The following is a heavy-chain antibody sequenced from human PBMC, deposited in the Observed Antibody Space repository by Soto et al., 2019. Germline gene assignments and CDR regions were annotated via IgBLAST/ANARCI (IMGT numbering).Heavy chain of an antibody. D-gene: IGHD5-12*01. Sequence: QVQLQQWGAGLLKPSETLSLSCAVYGGSVSCYYWTWIRQPPGTGLEWIGETNHSGSTNYNPSLKSRVTISVDTSKNQFSLKLTSVTSADTAVYYCARDKISGLFDYWGQGTLVTVSS. V-gene: IGHV4-34*01. CDR3: ARDKISGLFDY. J-gene: IGHJ4*02. CDR2: TNHSGST. CDR1: GGSVSCYY.